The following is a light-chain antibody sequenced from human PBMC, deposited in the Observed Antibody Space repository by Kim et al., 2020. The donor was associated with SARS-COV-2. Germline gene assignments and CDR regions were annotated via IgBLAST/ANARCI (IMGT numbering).Light chain of an antibody. Sequence: ASVKRSCNLSRGHSNGDIAWHQQQPAKEARYLMKVNSNGRHNRGDGIPARFSGSRSGAERYLAISSVQSEDEADYDCQTWDTGVRVFGGGTKLTVL. J-gene: IGLJ3*02. CDR1: RGHSNGD. CDR3: QTWDTGVRV. CDR2: VNSNGRH. V-gene: IGLV4-69*01.